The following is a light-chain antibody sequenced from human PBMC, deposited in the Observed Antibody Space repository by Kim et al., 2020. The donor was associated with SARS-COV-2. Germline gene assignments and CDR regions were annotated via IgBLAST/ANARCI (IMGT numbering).Light chain of an antibody. Sequence: EIVLTQSPGSLSLSPGERATLSCRASQTVSSSYFAWYQQKPGHAPRLLINGASSRATGIPDRFSGSGSGTDFPLTISRLEPEDSAVYYWQHYGSSPLITFGQGTRVEIK. CDR3: QHYGSSPLIT. CDR2: GAS. V-gene: IGKV3-20*01. J-gene: IGKJ5*01. CDR1: QTVSSSY.